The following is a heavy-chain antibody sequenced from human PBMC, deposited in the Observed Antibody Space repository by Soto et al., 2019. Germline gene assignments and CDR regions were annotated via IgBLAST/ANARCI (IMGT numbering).Heavy chain of an antibody. CDR2: IIPIFGTA. Sequence: ASVKVSCKASGGTFSRYAISWVRQAPGQGLEWMGGIIPIFGTANYAQKYQGRVTITADESTSTAYMELSSLRSEDTAVYYCARVLNYYDSSGLIPDYYYGMDVWGQGTTVTVSS. CDR3: ARVLNYYDSSGLIPDYYYGMDV. CDR1: GGTFSRYA. V-gene: IGHV1-69*13. J-gene: IGHJ6*02. D-gene: IGHD3-22*01.